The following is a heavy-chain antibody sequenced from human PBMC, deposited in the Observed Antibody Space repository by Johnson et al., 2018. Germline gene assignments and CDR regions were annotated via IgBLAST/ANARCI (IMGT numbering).Heavy chain of an antibody. D-gene: IGHD6-13*01. CDR3: ARRQQLVRSGAFDI. Sequence: QVQLVQSGAEVKKPGSSVKVSCKASGGTFSSYAISWVRQAPGQGLEWMRGIIPIFGTANYAQKFQGRVTFTADESTSNAYMELSSRRSEDTAVYYCARRQQLVRSGAFDIWGQGTMVTVSS. V-gene: IGHV1-69*01. CDR2: IIPIFGTA. J-gene: IGHJ3*02. CDR1: GGTFSSYA.